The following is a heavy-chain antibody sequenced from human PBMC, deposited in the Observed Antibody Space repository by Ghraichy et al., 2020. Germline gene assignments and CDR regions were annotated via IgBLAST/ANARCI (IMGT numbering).Heavy chain of an antibody. D-gene: IGHD2-2*01. V-gene: IGHV3-23*01. J-gene: IGHJ5*02. CDR3: WKGITGYCSSTSCLAYDP. Sequence: GGSLRLSCAASGFTFSSYAMSWVRQAPGKGLEWVSAISGGGEGTYYADSVKGRFTISRDNSKNMLYLQMNSLRAEDTAVYYCWKGITGYCSSTSCLAYDPWGQGTLVTVSS. CDR1: GFTFSSYA. CDR2: ISGGGEGT.